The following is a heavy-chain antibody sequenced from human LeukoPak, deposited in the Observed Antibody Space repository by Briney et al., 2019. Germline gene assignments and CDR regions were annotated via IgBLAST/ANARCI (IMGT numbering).Heavy chain of an antibody. Sequence: SETLSLTCTVSGGSISSYYWSWIRQPPGKGLEWVGYIYYSGSTNYNPSLKSRVTISVDTSKNQFSLKLSSVTAADTAVYYCARGRLSSGVDYWGQGTLVTASS. J-gene: IGHJ4*02. D-gene: IGHD6-19*01. CDR2: IYYSGST. CDR1: GGSISSYY. V-gene: IGHV4-59*01. CDR3: ARGRLSSGVDY.